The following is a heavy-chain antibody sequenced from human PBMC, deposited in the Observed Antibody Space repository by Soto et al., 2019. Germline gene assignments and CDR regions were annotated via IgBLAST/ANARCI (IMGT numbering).Heavy chain of an antibody. J-gene: IGHJ4*02. D-gene: IGHD5-18*01. CDR3: ARGRATAISFVFDY. V-gene: IGHV3-66*01. CDR2: IYTSGST. CDR1: AFTVSSNY. Sequence: EVQVVESGGDLVQPGGSLRLSCAASAFTVSSNYMTWVRQAPGKGLEWVAVIYTSGSTDYADSVKGRFTISRDNSKNAVSLQMNSLRTEDTAVYYCARGRATAISFVFDYWGQGTLVTVSS.